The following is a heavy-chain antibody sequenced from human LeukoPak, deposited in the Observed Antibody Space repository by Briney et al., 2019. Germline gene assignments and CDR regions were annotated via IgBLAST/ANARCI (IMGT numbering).Heavy chain of an antibody. CDR3: AYGQWLARALHFDY. CDR1: GYSFTTYG. J-gene: IGHJ4*02. V-gene: IGHV1-18*01. D-gene: IGHD6-19*01. CDR2: ISPDNENT. Sequence: ASVKVSCKTSGYSFTTYGISWVRQAPGQGLEWMGWISPDNENTKYAENLQGRVTMTTDTSTYTAYMELSSLRSEDTAVYYCAYGQWLARALHFDYWGQGTLVTVSS.